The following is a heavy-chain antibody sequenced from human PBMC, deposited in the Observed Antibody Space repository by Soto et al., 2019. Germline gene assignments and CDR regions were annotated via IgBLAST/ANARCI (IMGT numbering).Heavy chain of an antibody. CDR1: GFTFSSYG. CDR3: AKVGVGATTDYYGMDV. CDR2: ISYDGSNK. D-gene: IGHD1-26*01. Sequence: GGSLRLSCAASGFTFSSYGMHWVRQAPGKGLEWVAVISYDGSNKYYADSVKGRFTISRDNSKNTLYLQMNSLRAEDTAVYYCAKVGVGATTDYYGMDVWGQGTTVTVSS. J-gene: IGHJ6*02. V-gene: IGHV3-30*18.